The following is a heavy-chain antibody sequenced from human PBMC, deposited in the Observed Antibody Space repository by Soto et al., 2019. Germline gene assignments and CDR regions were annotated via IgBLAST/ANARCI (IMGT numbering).Heavy chain of an antibody. D-gene: IGHD3-10*01. CDR1: GFTVSDAW. CDR2: FKSKTDGGTT. Sequence: GGSLRLSCAVSGFTVSDAWMNWVRQAPGKGLEWVGRFKSKTDGGTTDYAAPVKGRFTISRDDSKNTLYLQMNSLKTEDTSVYYCTTLGIHASGSYYVIWGQGTLVTVSS. J-gene: IGHJ4*02. CDR3: TTLGIHASGSYYVI. V-gene: IGHV3-15*07.